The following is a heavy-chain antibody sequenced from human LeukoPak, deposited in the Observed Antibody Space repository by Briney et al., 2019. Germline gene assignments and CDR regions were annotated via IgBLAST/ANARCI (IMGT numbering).Heavy chain of an antibody. Sequence: GRSLRLSCAASGFTFNNYGMHWVRQAPGKGLEGVAVIWYDGNSKYYADSVKVRFTVSRDNSKNTLYLQMNSLRAEDTAVYYCAKDLGEQWASYYFDYWGQGTLVTVSS. CDR3: AKDLGEQWASYYFDY. J-gene: IGHJ4*02. CDR1: GFTFNNYG. D-gene: IGHD6-19*01. CDR2: IWYDGNSK. V-gene: IGHV3-33*03.